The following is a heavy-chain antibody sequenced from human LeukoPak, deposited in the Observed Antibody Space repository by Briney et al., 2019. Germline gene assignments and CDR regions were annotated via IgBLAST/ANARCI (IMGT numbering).Heavy chain of an antibody. CDR2: ISSSSSYI. V-gene: IGHV3-21*01. D-gene: IGHD3-16*01. CDR1: GFTFSSYS. J-gene: IGHJ4*02. Sequence: GGSLRLSCAASGFTFSSYSMNWVRQAPVKGLEWVSSISSSSSYIYYADSVKGRFTISRDNAKNSLYLQMNSLRAEDTAVYYCARDSRYDYVWGSWIDYWGQGTLVTVSS. CDR3: ARDSRYDYVWGSWIDY.